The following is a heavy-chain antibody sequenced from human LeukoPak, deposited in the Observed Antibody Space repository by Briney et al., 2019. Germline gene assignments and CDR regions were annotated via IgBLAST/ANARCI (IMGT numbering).Heavy chain of an antibody. Sequence: PSETLSLTCTVSGGSISSYYWSWIRQPPGKGLEWIGYIYYSGSTNYNPSLKSRVTISVDTSKNQFSPKLSSVTAADTAVYYCARDRSITIFGVVHDAFDIWGQGTMVTVSS. CDR1: GGSISSYY. CDR2: IYYSGST. V-gene: IGHV4-59*01. CDR3: ARDRSITIFGVVHDAFDI. D-gene: IGHD3-3*01. J-gene: IGHJ3*02.